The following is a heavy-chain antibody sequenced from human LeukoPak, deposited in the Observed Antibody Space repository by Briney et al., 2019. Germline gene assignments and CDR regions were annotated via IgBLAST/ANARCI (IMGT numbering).Heavy chain of an antibody. Sequence: GGSLRFSCAASGCTFSSYSMNWVRQAPGKGLEWVSSISSSSYIYYADSVKGRFTISRDNAKNSLYLQMNSLRAEDTAVYYCARGPNPAHFDYWGQGTLVTVSS. V-gene: IGHV3-21*01. D-gene: IGHD4/OR15-4a*01. J-gene: IGHJ4*02. CDR1: GCTFSSYS. CDR2: ISSSSYI. CDR3: ARGPNPAHFDY.